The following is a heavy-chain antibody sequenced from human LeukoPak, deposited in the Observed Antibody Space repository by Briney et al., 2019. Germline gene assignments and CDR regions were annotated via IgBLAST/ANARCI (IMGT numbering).Heavy chain of an antibody. V-gene: IGHV1-2*06. CDR2: IKPNSGAT. CDR1: GYSSSGYY. Sequence: GASVKVSCKASGYSSSGYYLHWVRQAPGQGLEWMGRIKPNSGATDYAQKFQDRVTMTRDTSTGTAYMEVSWLRSGETAVYYCARESVSASWPDYWGQGTLVTVSS. D-gene: IGHD2-2*01. CDR3: ARESVSASWPDY. J-gene: IGHJ4*02.